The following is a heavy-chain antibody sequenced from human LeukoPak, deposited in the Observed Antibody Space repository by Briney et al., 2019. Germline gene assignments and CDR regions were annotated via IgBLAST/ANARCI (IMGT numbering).Heavy chain of an antibody. V-gene: IGHV3-48*01. Sequence: GGSLRLSCAASGFTFSSYSMNWVRQAPGKGLEWVSYISSSSSTIYYADSVKGRFTISRDNAKNSLYLQMNSLRAEDTAVYYCARTMTTVVKAFDYWGQGTLVTVSS. CDR2: ISSSSSTI. CDR1: GFTFSSYS. CDR3: ARTMTTVVKAFDY. D-gene: IGHD4-23*01. J-gene: IGHJ4*02.